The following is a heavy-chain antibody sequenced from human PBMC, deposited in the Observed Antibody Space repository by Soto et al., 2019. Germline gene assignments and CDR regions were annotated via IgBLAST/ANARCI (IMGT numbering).Heavy chain of an antibody. D-gene: IGHD1-1*01. CDR3: ARGGGYAVSHFDY. Sequence: GGSLRLSCAASGFTLITHWMSWVRQAPGKGLEWVANIKQDGREIHYVDSVKGRFTISRDNAKNSLYLQLNSLRAEDTAVYYCARGGGYAVSHFDYWGQGTMVTVSS. J-gene: IGHJ4*02. CDR2: IKQDGREI. V-gene: IGHV3-7*01. CDR1: GFTLITHW.